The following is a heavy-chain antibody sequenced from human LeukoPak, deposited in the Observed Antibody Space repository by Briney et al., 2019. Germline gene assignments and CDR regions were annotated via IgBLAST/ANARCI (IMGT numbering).Heavy chain of an antibody. CDR3: ATPRYDSSGYPDAFDI. D-gene: IGHD3-22*01. CDR2: FDPEGGET. V-gene: IGHV1-24*01. J-gene: IGHJ3*02. CDR1: GYTLTELS. Sequence: GASVKVSCKVSGYTLTELSMHWVRQAPGKGLEWMGGFDPEGGETIYAQKFQGRVTMTEDTSTDTAYMELSSLRSEDTAVYYCATPRYDSSGYPDAFDIWGQGTMVTVSS.